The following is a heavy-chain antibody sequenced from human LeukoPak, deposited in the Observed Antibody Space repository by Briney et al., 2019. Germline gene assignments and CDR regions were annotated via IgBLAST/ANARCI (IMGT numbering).Heavy chain of an antibody. V-gene: IGHV3-66*01. Sequence: GGSLRLSCAASGFTVSSNYMSWVRQAPGKGLEWVSVIYSGGSTYYADPVKGRFTISRDNSKNTLYLQMNSLRAEDTAVYYCASYYGSGSYYNALDYWGQGTLVTVSS. CDR3: ASYYGSGSYYNALDY. J-gene: IGHJ4*02. D-gene: IGHD3-10*01. CDR2: IYSGGST. CDR1: GFTVSSNY.